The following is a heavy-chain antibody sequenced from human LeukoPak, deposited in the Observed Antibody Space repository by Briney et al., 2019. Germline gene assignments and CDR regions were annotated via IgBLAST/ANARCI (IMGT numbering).Heavy chain of an antibody. V-gene: IGHV4-39*07. Sequence: SETLSLTCTVSGDSIRSSSHYWGWIRQPPGKGPEWIGSMYYGGSTYYKPSLKSRVTISVDTSKNQFSLKLISVTAADTAVYYWARSQYFFDYWGQGILVTVSS. CDR1: GDSIRSSSHY. CDR3: ARSQYFFDY. CDR2: MYYGGST. J-gene: IGHJ4*02.